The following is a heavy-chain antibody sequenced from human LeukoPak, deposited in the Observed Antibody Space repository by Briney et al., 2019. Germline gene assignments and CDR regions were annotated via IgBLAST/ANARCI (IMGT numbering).Heavy chain of an antibody. CDR2: ISAYNGNT. J-gene: IGHJ4*02. CDR3: ARGGSGWSRDY. Sequence: ASVKVSCKASGYTFTNYAIGWVRQAPGQGVEWVGWISAYNGNTNYAQKFQGRVTMTTDSSTSTAYMELGSLTSDDTAVYYSARGGSGWSRDYWGQGILVTVSS. CDR1: GYTFTNYA. V-gene: IGHV1-18*01. D-gene: IGHD6-19*01.